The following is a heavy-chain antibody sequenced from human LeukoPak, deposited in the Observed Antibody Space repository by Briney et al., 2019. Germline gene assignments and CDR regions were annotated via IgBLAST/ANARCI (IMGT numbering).Heavy chain of an antibody. CDR2: INPKSGVT. J-gene: IGHJ4*02. CDR3: ARALIYNSGTPFDS. V-gene: IGHV1-2*02. CDR1: GYTFTGYF. Sequence: VSVNVSCKASGYTFTGYFMHWVRQAPGQGPEWMGLINPKSGVTRYGQKFQGRVTMTRDTSINTVHMELTSLRSDDSAVYYCARALIYNSGTPFDSWGQGTLVTVSS. D-gene: IGHD1-1*01.